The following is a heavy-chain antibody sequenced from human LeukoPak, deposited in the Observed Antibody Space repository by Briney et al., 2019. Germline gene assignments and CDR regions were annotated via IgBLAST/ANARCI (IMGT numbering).Heavy chain of an antibody. V-gene: IGHV3-23*01. Sequence: GGSLRLSCAVSGFTFNTYGMSWVRQAPGKGLEWVSGISGSGATYCADSVKGRFTISRDNSKNTLFLQMSSLRAEDTAVYYCAKVSSTVSSLNWFDSWGQGTLVAISS. CDR1: GFTFNTYG. CDR2: ISGSGAT. CDR3: AKVSSTVSSLNWFDS. J-gene: IGHJ5*01. D-gene: IGHD2/OR15-2a*01.